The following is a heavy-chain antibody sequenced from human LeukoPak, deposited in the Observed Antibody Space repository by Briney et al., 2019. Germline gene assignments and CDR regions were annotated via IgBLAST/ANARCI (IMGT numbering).Heavy chain of an antibody. Sequence: ASVKVSCKASGYTFTSYGISWVRQAPGQGLEWMGWISAHNGNTNYAQKLQGRVTMTTDTSTSTAYMELRSLRSEDTAVYYCARVGPMVRGVIWFDPWGQGTLVTVSS. CDR2: ISAHNGNT. CDR1: GYTFTSYG. D-gene: IGHD3-10*01. CDR3: ARVGPMVRGVIWFDP. V-gene: IGHV1-18*01. J-gene: IGHJ5*02.